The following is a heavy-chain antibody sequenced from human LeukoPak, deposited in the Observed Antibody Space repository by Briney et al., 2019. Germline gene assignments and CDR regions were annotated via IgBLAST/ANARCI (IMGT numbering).Heavy chain of an antibody. D-gene: IGHD1-1*01. CDR2: ISYDGSNK. CDR1: GFTFGSYA. CDR3: AKQRSANTNDFDY. Sequence: GGSLRLSCAASGFTFGSYAMHWVRQAPGKGLEWVAAISYDGSNKYYADSVKGRFTISRDNSKNTLYLQMNSLRAEDTAVYYCAKQRSANTNDFDYWGQGTLVTVSS. J-gene: IGHJ4*02. V-gene: IGHV3-30*18.